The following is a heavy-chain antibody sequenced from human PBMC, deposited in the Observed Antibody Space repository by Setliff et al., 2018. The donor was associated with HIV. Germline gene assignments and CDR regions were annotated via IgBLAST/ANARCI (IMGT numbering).Heavy chain of an antibody. Sequence: ASVKVSCKASGYTFTNNFTHWVRQAPGQGLEWMAVINPSDGVTDYSENFQGRVIVTSDTSTSTVSMDLISLTSEDTAVYYCAREDHVAPAGPKLANYFDFWGQGTLVTVSS. D-gene: IGHD3-10*02. CDR2: INPSDGVT. CDR1: GYTFTNNF. V-gene: IGHV1-46*01. CDR3: AREDHVAPAGPKLANYFDF. J-gene: IGHJ4*02.